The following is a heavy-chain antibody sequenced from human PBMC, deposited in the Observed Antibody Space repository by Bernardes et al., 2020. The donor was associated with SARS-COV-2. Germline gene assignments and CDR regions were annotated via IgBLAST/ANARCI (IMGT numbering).Heavy chain of an antibody. CDR1: GFTFSSYS. D-gene: IGHD3-10*01. Sequence: GGSLRLSCAASGFTFSSYSMNWVRQAPGKGLEWVSSISSSSSYIYYADSVKGRFTISRDNAKNSLYLQMNSLRAEDTAVYYCARRKGTRYYFDYWGQGTLVTVSS. V-gene: IGHV3-21*01. J-gene: IGHJ4*02. CDR3: ARRKGTRYYFDY. CDR2: ISSSSSYI.